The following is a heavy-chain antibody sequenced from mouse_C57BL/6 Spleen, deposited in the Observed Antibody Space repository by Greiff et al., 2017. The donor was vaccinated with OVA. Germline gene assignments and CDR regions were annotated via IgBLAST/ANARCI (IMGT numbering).Heavy chain of an antibody. J-gene: IGHJ2*01. V-gene: IGHV5-17*01. Sequence: EVMLVESGGGLVKPGGSLKLSCAASGFTFSDYGMHWVRQAPEKGLEWVAYISSGSSTIYYADTVKGRFTISRDNAKNTLFLQMTSLRSEDTAMDYCARAFITTVVAADYWGQGTTLTVSS. CDR1: GFTFSDYG. CDR2: ISSGSSTI. CDR3: ARAFITTVVAADY. D-gene: IGHD1-1*01.